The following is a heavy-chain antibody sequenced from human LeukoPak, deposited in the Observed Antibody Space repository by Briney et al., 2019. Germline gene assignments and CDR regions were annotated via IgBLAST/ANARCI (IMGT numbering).Heavy chain of an antibody. D-gene: IGHD4-17*01. Sequence: PGGSLRLSCAASGFTFRNYAVVWVRQAPGKGLEWVSAITGSGSTTYYADSVRGRFTIYRDNSKNTLYLQMNSLRGEDTAVYYCGKDSNGDYVGAFDFQRWGQGTLVTVSS. CDR3: GKDSNGDYVGAFDFQR. J-gene: IGHJ1*01. V-gene: IGHV3-23*01. CDR1: GFTFRNYA. CDR2: ITGSGSTT.